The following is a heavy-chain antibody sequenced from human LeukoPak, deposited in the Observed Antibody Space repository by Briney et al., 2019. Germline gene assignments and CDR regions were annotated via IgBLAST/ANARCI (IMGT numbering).Heavy chain of an antibody. CDR2: IYYSGST. Sequence: SETLSLTCTVSGGSISSSSYYWGWIRQPPGKGLEWIGSIYYSGSTYYNPSLKSRVTISVDTSKNQFSLKLSSVTAADTAVYYCARDSGCSGGSCYWSPGGTSNWFDPWGQGTLVTVSS. J-gene: IGHJ5*02. V-gene: IGHV4-39*07. D-gene: IGHD2-15*01. CDR3: ARDSGCSGGSCYWSPGGTSNWFDP. CDR1: GGSISSSSYY.